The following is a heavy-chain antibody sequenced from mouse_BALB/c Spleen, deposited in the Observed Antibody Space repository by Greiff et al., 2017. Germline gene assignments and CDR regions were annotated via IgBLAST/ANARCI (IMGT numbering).Heavy chain of an antibody. J-gene: IGHJ2*01. CDR3: ARSYGNSFDY. CDR1: GYTFTSYV. V-gene: IGHV1-14*01. CDR2: INPYNDGT. Sequence: EVKLMESGPELVKPGASVKMSCKASGYTFTSYVMHWVKQKPGQGLEWIGYINPYNDGTKYNEKFKGKATLTSDKSSSTAYMELSSLTSEDSAVYYCARSYGNSFDYWGQGTTLTVSS. D-gene: IGHD2-10*02.